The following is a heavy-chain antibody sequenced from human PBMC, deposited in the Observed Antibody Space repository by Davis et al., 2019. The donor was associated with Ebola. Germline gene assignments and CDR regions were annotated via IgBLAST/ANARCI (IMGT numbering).Heavy chain of an antibody. V-gene: IGHV1-2*02. J-gene: IGHJ4*02. Sequence: AASVTVSCKASGYTFTGYYMHWVRQAPGQGLEWMGWINPNSGGTNYAQKFQGRVTMTRDTSTSTVYMELSSLRSEDTAVYYCARDFISSLDYWGQGTLVTVSS. D-gene: IGHD6-13*01. CDR3: ARDFISSLDY. CDR2: INPNSGGT. CDR1: GYTFTGYY.